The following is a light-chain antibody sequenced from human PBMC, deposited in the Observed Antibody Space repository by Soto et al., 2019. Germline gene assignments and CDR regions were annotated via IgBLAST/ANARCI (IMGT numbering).Light chain of an antibody. J-gene: IGLJ1*01. V-gene: IGLV2-11*01. CDR1: SSDVGGYNY. Sequence: QSALTQPRSVAGSPGQSVTISCTGTSSDVGGYNYVSWYQQHPGKAPQLMIFDVSKRPSGVTDRFSGSKSENTASLNISGLQAEDEAHYYCCSFAGDYTYGFGPGTKLTVL. CDR3: CSFAGDYTYG. CDR2: DVS.